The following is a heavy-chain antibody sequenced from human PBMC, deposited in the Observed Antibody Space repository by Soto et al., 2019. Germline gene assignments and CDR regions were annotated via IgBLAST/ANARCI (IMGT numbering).Heavy chain of an antibody. Sequence: SVKVSCKASGGTFSSYAISWVRQAPGQGLEWMGGIIPIFGTANYAQKFQGRVTITADKSTSTAYMELSSLRSEDTAVYYCVRDAPTMVRGVSYAFDIGGQGTMVTVSS. CDR3: VRDAPTMVRGVSYAFDI. J-gene: IGHJ3*02. CDR2: IIPIFGTA. CDR1: GGTFSSYA. V-gene: IGHV1-69*06. D-gene: IGHD3-10*01.